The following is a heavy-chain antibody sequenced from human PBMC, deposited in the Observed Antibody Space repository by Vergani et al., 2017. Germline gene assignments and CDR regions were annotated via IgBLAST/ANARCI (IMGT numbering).Heavy chain of an antibody. CDR3: ARVPYSSSWYRWYFDL. D-gene: IGHD6-13*01. CDR2: IDPSDSYT. Sequence: EVQLVQSGAEVKKPGESLRISCKGSGYSFTSYWISWVRQMPGKGLEWMGRIDPSDSYTNYSPSFQGHVTISADKSISTAYLQWSSLKASDTATYYCARVPYSSSWYRWYFDLWGRGTLVTVSS. V-gene: IGHV5-10-1*03. CDR1: GYSFTSYW. J-gene: IGHJ2*01.